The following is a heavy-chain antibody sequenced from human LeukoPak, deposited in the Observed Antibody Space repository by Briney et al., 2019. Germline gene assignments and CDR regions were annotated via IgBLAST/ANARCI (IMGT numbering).Heavy chain of an antibody. CDR3: ARMVAATGHGDY. V-gene: IGHV1-18*01. CDR2: ISAYNGNT. Sequence: ASVKVSCKASGYTFTSYGFSWVRQAPGQGLEWMGWISAYNGNTDYAQKLQGRVTMTRDMSTSTVYMELSSLRSEDTAVYYCARMVAATGHGDYWGQGTLVTVSS. D-gene: IGHD2-15*01. CDR1: GYTFTSYG. J-gene: IGHJ4*02.